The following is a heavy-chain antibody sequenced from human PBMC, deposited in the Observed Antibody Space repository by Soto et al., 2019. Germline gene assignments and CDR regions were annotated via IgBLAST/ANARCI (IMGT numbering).Heavy chain of an antibody. CDR2: IYSGGYT. CDR1: GFTVSNNY. V-gene: IGHV3-53*01. J-gene: IGHJ4*02. Sequence: EVQLVESGGGLIQPGGSLRLSCAVSGFTVSNNYMSWVRQAPGKGLEGVSVIYSGGYTAYGDSVKGRFTISRDNSKNTLYLQKNSRGPPAPAVFSGATQPGGGGYWGQGTLVTVSS. CDR3: ATQPGGGGY. D-gene: IGHD3-10*01.